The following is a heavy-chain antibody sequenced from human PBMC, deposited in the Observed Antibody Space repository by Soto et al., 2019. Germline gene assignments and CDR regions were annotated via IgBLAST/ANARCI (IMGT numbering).Heavy chain of an antibody. Sequence: QVQLVESGGGVVQPGRSLRLSCAASGFIFSTYGMHWVRQAPGKGLEWLSVISYDGNNKYYADSVKGRFTISRDNSKNXLWLQMDSLRTEDTAVYYCAKDLLLTTITTVGDWGQGTLVTVSS. J-gene: IGHJ4*02. V-gene: IGHV3-30*18. CDR3: AKDLLLTTITTVGD. CDR1: GFIFSTYG. D-gene: IGHD4-17*01. CDR2: ISYDGNNK.